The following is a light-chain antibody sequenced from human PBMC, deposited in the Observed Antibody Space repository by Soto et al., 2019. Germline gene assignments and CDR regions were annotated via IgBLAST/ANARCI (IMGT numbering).Light chain of an antibody. CDR1: QSVSRY. CDR2: DAS. J-gene: IGKJ5*01. V-gene: IGKV3-11*01. Sequence: EIVLAHSPTTLSLSPGLRSTLSCRASQSVSRYLAWYQQKPGQAPRLLIYDASNRATGIPARFSGSGSGTDFTLTISSLEPADFAVYYCQQRSNWHPITFGQGTRLEIK. CDR3: QQRSNWHPIT.